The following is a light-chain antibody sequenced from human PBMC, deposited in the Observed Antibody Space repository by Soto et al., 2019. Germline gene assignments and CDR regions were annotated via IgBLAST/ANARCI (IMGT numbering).Light chain of an antibody. CDR1: QSVSTK. CDR2: DTS. CDR3: QQYDNKPPIT. Sequence: EIVMTQSPATLSVSPGERATLSCRASQSVSTKLAWYQQKPGQAPRLLIYDTSTRATGIPDRFSGSGSGTEFTLTISSLQSEDFAVYHCQQYDNKPPITFGQGTRLEIK. V-gene: IGKV3-15*01. J-gene: IGKJ5*01.